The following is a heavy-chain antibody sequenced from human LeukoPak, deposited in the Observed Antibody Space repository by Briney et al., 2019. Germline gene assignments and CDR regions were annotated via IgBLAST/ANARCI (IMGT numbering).Heavy chain of an antibody. D-gene: IGHD2-2*01. CDR1: GYTFTSYG. CDR3: ARDGYCSSTSCYLYYYYYMDV. CDR2: ISAYNGNT. J-gene: IGHJ6*03. V-gene: IGHV1-18*01. Sequence: ASVKVSCKASGYTFTSYGISWVRQAPGQGLERMGWISAYNGNTNYAQKLQGRVTMTTDTSTSTAYMELRSLRSDDTAVYYCARDGYCSSTSCYLYYYYYMDVWGKGTTVTVSS.